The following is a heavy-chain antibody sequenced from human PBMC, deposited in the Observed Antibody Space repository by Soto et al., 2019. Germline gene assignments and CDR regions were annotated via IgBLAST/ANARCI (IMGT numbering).Heavy chain of an antibody. CDR2: FNPEDGET. Sequence: ASVKVSCKVSGYTLTELSMHWVRQAPGKGLEWMGGFNPEDGETLYAQKFQGRVTMTEDRSTDTAYMELSSLRSEDTAVYYCVGNRFGELLAGLYYSYGLDVWGQGTTVTVSS. J-gene: IGHJ6*02. CDR1: GYTLTELS. D-gene: IGHD3-10*01. V-gene: IGHV1-24*01. CDR3: VGNRFGELLAGLYYSYGLDV.